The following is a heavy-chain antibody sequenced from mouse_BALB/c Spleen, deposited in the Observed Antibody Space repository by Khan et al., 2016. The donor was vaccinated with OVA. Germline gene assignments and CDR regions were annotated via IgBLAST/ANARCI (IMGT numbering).Heavy chain of an antibody. D-gene: IGHD4-1*01. J-gene: IGHJ3*01. V-gene: IGHV1S136*01. CDR3: AREASSWDFSFPY. Sequence: VQLQQSGPELVEPGASVKMSCKASGYTFTNYVIHWVKQKPGQGLEWLGYINPDIADTRYNEKFKGKATLTSDISSTTAYMDLSSLTSEDSAVYYCAREASSWDFSFPYWGQGTLVTVSA. CDR1: GYTFTNYV. CDR2: INPDIADT.